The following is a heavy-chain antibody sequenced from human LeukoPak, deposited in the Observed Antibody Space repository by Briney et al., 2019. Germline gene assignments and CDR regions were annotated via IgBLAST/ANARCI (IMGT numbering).Heavy chain of an antibody. Sequence: EASVKVSCKASGYTFTSYGIIWVRQAPGQGLEWMGWSSAYNGNTNYAQKLQGRVTMTTDTSTSTAYMELRSLRSDDTAVYYCARADIVVVVAADYYFDYWGQGTLVTVSS. CDR3: ARADIVVVVAADYYFDY. V-gene: IGHV1-18*01. CDR2: SSAYNGNT. D-gene: IGHD2-15*01. J-gene: IGHJ4*02. CDR1: GYTFTSYG.